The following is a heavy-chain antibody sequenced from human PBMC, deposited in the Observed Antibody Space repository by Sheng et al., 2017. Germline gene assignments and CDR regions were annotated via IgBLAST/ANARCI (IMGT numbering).Heavy chain of an antibody. CDR3: ALAAAGTLYYYYYYYMDV. CDR1: GGTFSSYA. CDR2: IIPIFGTA. Sequence: QVQLVQSGAEVKKPGSSVKVSCKASGGTFSSYAISWVRQAPGQGLEWMGGIIPIFGTANYAQKFQGRVTITTDESTSTAYMELSSLRSEDTAVYYCALAAAGTLYYYYYYYMDVWGKGTTVTVSS. D-gene: IGHD6-13*01. J-gene: IGHJ6*03. V-gene: IGHV1-69*05.